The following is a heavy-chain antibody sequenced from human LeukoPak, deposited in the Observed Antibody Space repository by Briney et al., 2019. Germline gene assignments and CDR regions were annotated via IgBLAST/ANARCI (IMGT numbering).Heavy chain of an antibody. CDR2: IYPNSGGT. V-gene: IGHV1-2*02. J-gene: IGHJ4*02. Sequence: ASVKVSCKASAYTFTGYYMHWVRQAPGQGLEWMGWIYPNSGGTNYAQKFQGRVTMTRDTSISTAYMELSRLRSDDTAVYYCARSSIIAAAGPYYFDYWGQGTLVTVSS. CDR3: ARSSIIAAAGPYYFDY. D-gene: IGHD6-13*01. CDR1: AYTFTGYY.